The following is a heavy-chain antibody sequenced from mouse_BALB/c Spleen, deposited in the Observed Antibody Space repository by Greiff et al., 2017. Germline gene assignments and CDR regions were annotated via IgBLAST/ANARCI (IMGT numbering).Heavy chain of an antibody. CDR3: AREGTYYHAMDY. J-gene: IGHJ4*01. CDR2: ISSGGSYT. Sequence: EVKLMESGGGLVQPGGSRKLSCAASGFTFSSFGMHWVRQAPEKGLEWVAEISSGGSYTYYPDTVTGRFTISRDNAKNTLYLEMSSLRSEDTAMYYCAREGTYYHAMDYWGQGTSVTVSS. D-gene: IGHD5-1*01. V-gene: IGHV5-9-4*01. CDR1: GFTFSSFG.